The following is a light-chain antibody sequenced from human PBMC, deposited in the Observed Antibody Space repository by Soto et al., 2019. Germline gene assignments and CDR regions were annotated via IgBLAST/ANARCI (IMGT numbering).Light chain of an antibody. CDR2: EVS. CDR3: SSYAGSNNYV. V-gene: IGLV2-8*01. Sequence: QSVLTQPPPASGSPGQSVTISCTGTSSDVGGYNYVSWYQRHPGKAPKLMIYEVSKRPSGVPDRFSGSKSGNTASLTVSGLQAEDEADYYCSSYAGSNNYVFGTGTRSPS. J-gene: IGLJ1*01. CDR1: SSDVGGYNY.